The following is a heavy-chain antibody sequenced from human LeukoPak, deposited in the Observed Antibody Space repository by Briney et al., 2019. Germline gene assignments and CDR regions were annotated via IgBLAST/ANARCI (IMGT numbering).Heavy chain of an antibody. J-gene: IGHJ4*02. CDR2: INGDATAT. CDR1: GFSFSAHW. CDR3: AKDKWWGASDH. Sequence: GGSLGLSCAASGFSFSAHWMHWVRQAPGKGLVWVAQINGDATATSYAGSVKGRFTISRDNAKNTVHLQMSTLTAEDTAVYYCAKDKWWGASDHWGQGSLVTVSS. D-gene: IGHD2-8*01. V-gene: IGHV3-74*01.